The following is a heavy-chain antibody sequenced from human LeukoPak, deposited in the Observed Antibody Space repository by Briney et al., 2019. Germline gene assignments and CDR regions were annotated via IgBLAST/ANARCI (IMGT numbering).Heavy chain of an antibody. CDR2: IGSSGTTI. CDR1: GFPFSFYE. J-gene: IGHJ4*02. V-gene: IGHV3-48*03. Sequence: RSGGSLRLSCAVSGFPFSFYEMNWVRQAPGKGLEWVSNIGSSGTTIYYADSVKGRFSISRDNAKSSLYLQMNSLRVEDTAVYYCALLAVASDFDYWGQGALVTVSS. D-gene: IGHD6-19*01. CDR3: ALLAVASDFDY.